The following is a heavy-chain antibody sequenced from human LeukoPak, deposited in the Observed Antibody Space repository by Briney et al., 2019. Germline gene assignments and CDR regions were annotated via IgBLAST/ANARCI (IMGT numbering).Heavy chain of an antibody. CDR3: AREGDVVDTIGSFDY. CDR1: GFTFSRYW. CDR2: VNNDGSGT. J-gene: IGHJ4*02. V-gene: IGHV3-74*01. Sequence: GGSLRLSCEASGFTFSRYWMHWVRQAPGKGLVWVSRVNNDGSGTNYADSVKGRFIISTDNAKNTLYLQMSSLRAEDTAVYYCAREGDVVDTIGSFDYWGQGTLVTVSS. D-gene: IGHD5-12*01.